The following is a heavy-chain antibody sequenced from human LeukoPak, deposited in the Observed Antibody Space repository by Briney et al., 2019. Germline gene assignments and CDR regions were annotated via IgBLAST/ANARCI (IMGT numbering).Heavy chain of an antibody. Sequence: GGFLRLSCAASGFTFSSYWMSWVRQAPGKGLEWVANIKQDGSEKYYVDSVKGRFTISRDNAKNSLYLQMNSLRAEDTAVYYCARESIAAFDNWFDPWGQGTLVTVSS. CDR1: GFTFSSYW. CDR2: IKQDGSEK. CDR3: ARESIAAFDNWFDP. J-gene: IGHJ5*02. V-gene: IGHV3-7*04. D-gene: IGHD6-6*01.